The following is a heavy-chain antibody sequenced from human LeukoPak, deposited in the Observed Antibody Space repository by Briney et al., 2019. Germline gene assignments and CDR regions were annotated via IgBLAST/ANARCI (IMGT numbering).Heavy chain of an antibody. Sequence: SETLSLTCTVSGGSISSYYWSWIRQPPGKGLEWIGYMYYSGSPNYNPSLKSRVTMSVDTSKNQFSLRLSSVTAADTAVYYCARDKRGDGYGDFDYWGQGTLVTVSS. J-gene: IGHJ4*02. CDR3: ARDKRGDGYGDFDY. D-gene: IGHD5-24*01. V-gene: IGHV4-59*01. CDR1: GGSISSYY. CDR2: MYYSGSP.